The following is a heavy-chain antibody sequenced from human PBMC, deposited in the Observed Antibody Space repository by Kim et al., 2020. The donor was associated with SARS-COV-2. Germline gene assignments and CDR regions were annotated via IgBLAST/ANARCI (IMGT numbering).Heavy chain of an antibody. CDR3: ARERTYSSGWYGMDV. V-gene: IGHV3-30*04. CDR2: ISYDGSNK. CDR1: GFTFSSYA. Sequence: GGSLRLSCAASGFTFSSYAMHWVRQAPGKGLEWVAVISYDGSNKYYADSVKGRFTISRDNSKNTLYLQMNSLRAEDTAVYYCARERTYSSGWYGMDVWGQGTTVTVSS. J-gene: IGHJ6*02. D-gene: IGHD6-19*01.